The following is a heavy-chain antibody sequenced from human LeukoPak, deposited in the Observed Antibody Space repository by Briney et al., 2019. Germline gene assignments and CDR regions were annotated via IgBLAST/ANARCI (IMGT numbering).Heavy chain of an antibody. CDR1: GFTFSSYA. CDR3: AKVPMRRGAFDI. V-gene: IGHV3-23*01. CDR2: ISGSGGST. D-gene: IGHD3-22*01. Sequence: GGSLRLSCAASGFTFSSYAMSWVRQAPGKGLEWVSAISGSGGSTYYADSVKGRFAISRDNSKNTLYLQMNSLRAEDTAVYHCAKVPMRRGAFDIWGQGTMVTVSS. J-gene: IGHJ3*02.